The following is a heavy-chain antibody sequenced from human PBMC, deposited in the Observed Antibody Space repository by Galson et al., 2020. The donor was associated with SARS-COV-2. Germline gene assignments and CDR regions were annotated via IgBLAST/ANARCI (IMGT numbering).Heavy chain of an antibody. D-gene: IGHD1-26*01. CDR2: INSDGSST. Sequence: GESLKISCAASGFTFSSYWMHWVRQAPGKGLVWVSRINSDGSSTSYADSVKGRFTISRDNAKNTLYLQMNSLRAEDTAVYYCARDGWEPRSDLAFDIWGQGTMVTVSS. V-gene: IGHV3-74*01. CDR1: GFTFSSYW. J-gene: IGHJ3*02. CDR3: ARDGWEPRSDLAFDI.